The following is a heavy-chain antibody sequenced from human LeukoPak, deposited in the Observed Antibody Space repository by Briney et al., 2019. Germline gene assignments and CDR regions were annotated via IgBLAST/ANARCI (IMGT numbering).Heavy chain of an antibody. CDR2: ISTYNGNT. CDR3: ARAKYRNWNDLWGYYYYYYMDV. J-gene: IGHJ6*03. D-gene: IGHD1-1*01. CDR1: GYTFTSHG. V-gene: IGHV1-18*01. Sequence: ASVKVSCKASGYTFTSHGISWVRQAPGQGLEWMGWISTYNGNTNYAQKLQGRVSMTTDTSTSTAYMELSSLRSEDTAVYYCARAKYRNWNDLWGYYYYYYMDVWGKGTTVTISS.